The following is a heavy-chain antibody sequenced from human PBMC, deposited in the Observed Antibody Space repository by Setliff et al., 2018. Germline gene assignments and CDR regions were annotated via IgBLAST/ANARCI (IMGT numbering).Heavy chain of an antibody. D-gene: IGHD3-22*01. CDR3: AKDMAYDSSGYQLNAFDI. V-gene: IGHV3-43D*03. CDR2: ISWGGGST. Sequence: GGSLRLSCAASGFTFDDYAMHWVRQAPGKGLEWVSLISWGGGSTYYADSVKGRFTISRDNSKNSLYLQMNSLRAEDTALYYCAKDMAYDSSGYQLNAFDIWGQGTMVTVSS. J-gene: IGHJ3*02. CDR1: GFTFDDYA.